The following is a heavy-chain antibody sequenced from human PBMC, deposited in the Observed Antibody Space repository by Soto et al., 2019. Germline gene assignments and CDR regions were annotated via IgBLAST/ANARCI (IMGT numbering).Heavy chain of an antibody. CDR2: INPNSGGT. CDR1: GYTFTGYY. D-gene: IGHD6-13*01. J-gene: IGHJ6*02. CDR3: ARERIAAAGAYYYSMDF. Sequence: ASVKVSCKDSGYTFTGYYMHWVRQAPGQGLEWMGWINPNSGGTNYAQKFQGRVTMTRDTSISTAYMELSRLRSDDTAVYYCARERIAAAGAYYYSMDFWGQGTTVTVSS. V-gene: IGHV1-2*02.